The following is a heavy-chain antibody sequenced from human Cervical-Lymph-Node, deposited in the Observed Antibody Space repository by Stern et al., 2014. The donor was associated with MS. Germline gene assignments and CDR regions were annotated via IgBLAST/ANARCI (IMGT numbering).Heavy chain of an antibody. D-gene: IGHD4-17*01. CDR1: GGSVSSGGYF. J-gene: IGHJ5*02. CDR2: INYSGRS. Sequence: EQLVESGPGLVRPSQTLSLTCTVSGGSVSSGGYFWTWIRQHPETGLEWIAYINYSGRSYCTPSLKSLATISVDTTKNQLSLTLSSVTAADTAVYYCARGLRGDNWFDPWGQGTLVTVSS. V-gene: IGHV4-31*01. CDR3: ARGLRGDNWFDP.